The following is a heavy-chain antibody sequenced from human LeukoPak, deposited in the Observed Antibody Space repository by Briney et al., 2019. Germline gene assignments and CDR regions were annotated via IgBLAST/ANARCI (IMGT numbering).Heavy chain of an antibody. D-gene: IGHD1-26*01. CDR2: IWYDGSNK. Sequence: PGRSLRLSCAASGFTFSSYGMHWVRQAPGKGLEGVAVIWYDGSNKYYADSVKGRFTISRDNSKNTLYLQMNSLRAEDTAVYYCARDPYGRGSGVDYWGQGTLVTVSS. V-gene: IGHV3-33*01. CDR1: GFTFSSYG. J-gene: IGHJ4*02. CDR3: ARDPYGRGSGVDY.